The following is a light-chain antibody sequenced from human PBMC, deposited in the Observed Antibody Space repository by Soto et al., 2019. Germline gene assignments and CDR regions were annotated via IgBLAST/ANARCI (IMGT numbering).Light chain of an antibody. Sequence: QSVLTQPPSVSGAPGQRVTISCTGSSSNIGAGYDVHWYQQLPGTAPKLLIYGNSNRPSGVPDRFSGSKSGTSASLAITGLQAADEADYYCQSYDSSLSGVVSGGGTKLTVL. CDR3: QSYDSSLSGVV. J-gene: IGLJ2*01. CDR2: GNS. CDR1: SSNIGAGYD. V-gene: IGLV1-40*01.